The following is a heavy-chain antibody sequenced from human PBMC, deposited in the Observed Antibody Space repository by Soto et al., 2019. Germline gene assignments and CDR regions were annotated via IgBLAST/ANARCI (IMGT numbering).Heavy chain of an antibody. D-gene: IGHD2-2*01. CDR3: VTVLQHANSWFDY. J-gene: IGHJ4*02. Sequence: GGSLRLSCAASGFTFSNVWLSWVRQGPGKGLEWLGRIKSRTENETTDYASPARGRFIISRDDSKNMLYLQLNSLKSEDTGVYYCVTVLQHANSWFDYWGQGTPVTVS. CDR2: IKSRTENETT. V-gene: IGHV3-15*01. CDR1: GFTFSNVW.